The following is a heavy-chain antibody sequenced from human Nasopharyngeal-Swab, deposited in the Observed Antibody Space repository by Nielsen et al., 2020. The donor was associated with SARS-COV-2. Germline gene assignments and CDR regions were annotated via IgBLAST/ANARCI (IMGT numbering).Heavy chain of an antibody. CDR2: INHSGST. CDR3: ANRVYYYDSSGNRQTALFDY. J-gene: IGHJ4*02. V-gene: IGHV4-34*01. Sequence: REAPGKGLEWIGEINHSGSTNYNPSPKSRVTISVDTSKNQFSLKLSSVNAADTAVYYCANRVYYYDSSGNRQTALFDYWGQGTLVTVSS. D-gene: IGHD3-22*01.